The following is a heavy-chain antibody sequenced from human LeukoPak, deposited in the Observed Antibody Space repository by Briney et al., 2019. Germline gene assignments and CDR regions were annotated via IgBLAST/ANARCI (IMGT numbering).Heavy chain of an antibody. Sequence: GGSLRLSCAASGFTFSSYSMNWVGQAPGKGLEWVSSISSSSSYIYYADSVKGRFTISRDNAKNSVYLQMNSLRAEDTAVYYCAVSIVVVPAASPRDYWGQGTLVTVSS. D-gene: IGHD2-2*01. V-gene: IGHV3-21*01. CDR2: ISSSSSYI. CDR3: AVSIVVVPAASPRDY. J-gene: IGHJ4*02. CDR1: GFTFSSYS.